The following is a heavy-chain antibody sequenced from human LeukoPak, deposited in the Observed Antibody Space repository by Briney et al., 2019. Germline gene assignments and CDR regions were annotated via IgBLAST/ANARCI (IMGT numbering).Heavy chain of an antibody. J-gene: IGHJ3*02. CDR3: ARRRVLGANNDAFDI. Sequence: PSETLSLTCTVSGGSISTSSYYWGWIRQPPGKGLEWIGTIYYSGSTYYNPPLKSRVTMSIDTSKNQFSLKLSSVTAADTAVYYCARRRVLGANNDAFDIWGQGTMVTVSS. CDR1: GGSISTSSYY. CDR2: IYYSGST. D-gene: IGHD1-26*01. V-gene: IGHV4-39*01.